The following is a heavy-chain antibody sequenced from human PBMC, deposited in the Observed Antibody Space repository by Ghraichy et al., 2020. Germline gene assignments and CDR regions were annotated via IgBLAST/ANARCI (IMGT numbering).Heavy chain of an antibody. CDR2: ISSSGSTI. D-gene: IGHD4-11*01. CDR3: ARDATLTRGFDY. CDR1: GFTFSSYE. V-gene: IGHV3-48*03. Sequence: GGSLRLSCAASGFTFSSYEMNWVRQAPGKGLEWVSYISSSGSTIYYADSVKGRFTISRDNAKNSLYLQMNSLRAEDTAVYYCARDATLTRGFDYWGQGTLVTVSS. J-gene: IGHJ4*02.